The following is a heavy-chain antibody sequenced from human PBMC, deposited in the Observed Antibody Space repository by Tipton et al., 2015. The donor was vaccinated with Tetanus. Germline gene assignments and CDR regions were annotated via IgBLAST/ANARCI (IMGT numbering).Heavy chain of an antibody. J-gene: IGHJ4*02. CDR1: GASFSSGDYY. V-gene: IGHV4-30-4*01. Sequence: TLSLTCTVSGASFSSGDYYWSWIRKPXGKDLEWIGYIYQTGTTYYNPSLKGRVTISMDRSNTQFSLRLDSLTAADTAVYHCARAAGFLGLTHDFWGRGTLVSVSS. D-gene: IGHD2/OR15-2a*01. CDR3: ARAAGFLGLTHDF. CDR2: IYQTGTT.